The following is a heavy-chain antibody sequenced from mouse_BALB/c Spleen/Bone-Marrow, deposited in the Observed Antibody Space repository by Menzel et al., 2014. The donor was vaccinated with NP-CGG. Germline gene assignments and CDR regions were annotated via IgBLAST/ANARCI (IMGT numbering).Heavy chain of an antibody. CDR2: ISDGGSYT. J-gene: IGHJ2*01. CDR1: GFTFSDYY. Sequence: GKLMESGGGLVKPGGSLKLSCAASGFTFSDYYMYWVRQTPERRLEWVATISDGGSYTYYPDSVKGRFTISRDNAKNNLYLQMSSLKSEDTAMYYCARGSSYFDYWGQGTTLTVSS. V-gene: IGHV5-4*02. D-gene: IGHD1-1*01. CDR3: ARGSSYFDY.